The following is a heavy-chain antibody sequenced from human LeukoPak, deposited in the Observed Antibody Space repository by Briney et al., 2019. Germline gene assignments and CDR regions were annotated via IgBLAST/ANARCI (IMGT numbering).Heavy chain of an antibody. CDR1: GYAFTGHY. CDR3: ARGGYHYDSSGYLGFDC. V-gene: IGHV1-2*06. Sequence: ASVEVSCKASGYAFTGHYIHWVRQAPGQGLEWMGRLDPKSDGSNNAQKFQGRVTMTRDTSISTAYMELSGLRSDDTAVYYCARGGYHYDSSGYLGFDCWGQGTLVIVSS. CDR2: LDPKSDGS. D-gene: IGHD3-22*01. J-gene: IGHJ4*02.